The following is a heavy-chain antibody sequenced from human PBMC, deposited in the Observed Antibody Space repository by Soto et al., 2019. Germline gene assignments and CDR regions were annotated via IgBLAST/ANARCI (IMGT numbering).Heavy chain of an antibody. J-gene: IGHJ5*02. V-gene: IGHV4-4*02. Sequence: QVQLQESGPGLVKPSGTLSLTCAVSGGSISSSNWWSWVRQPPGKGLEWFGEIYHSGSTNYNPSLKSRVTISVDKSKNQFSLKLSSVTAADTAVYYCARSVARPRPPPPTGYGGRFDPWGQGTLVTVSS. CDR3: ARSVARPRPPPPTGYGGRFDP. CDR2: IYHSGST. D-gene: IGHD4-17*01. CDR1: GGSISSSNW.